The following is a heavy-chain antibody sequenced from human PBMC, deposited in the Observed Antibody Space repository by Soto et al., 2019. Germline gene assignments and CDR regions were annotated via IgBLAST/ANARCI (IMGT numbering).Heavy chain of an antibody. CDR1: GYTFSNFP. D-gene: IGHD3-16*02. J-gene: IGHJ6*03. V-gene: IGHV1-3*01. Sequence: QVQVVQSGAEVKKPGASVRISCKTSGYTFSNFPIHWVRQAPGLGLEWMGWINAGTGDTKYSQKFQDRVSITRDTSASTAYMERSSLRSEDTAVYFCARRNHYTSGFYDNYYHYYYLDVWGKGTTVTVSS. CDR2: INAGTGDT. CDR3: ARRNHYTSGFYDNYYHYYYLDV.